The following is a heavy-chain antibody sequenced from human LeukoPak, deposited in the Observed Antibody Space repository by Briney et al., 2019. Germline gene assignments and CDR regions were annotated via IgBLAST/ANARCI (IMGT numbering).Heavy chain of an antibody. J-gene: IGHJ3*02. V-gene: IGHV1-8*01. CDR3: ARGPILLWFGEARSGAAFDI. Sequence: GASVKVSCKASGYTFTSYDINWVRQAPGQGLEWMGWMNPNSGNTGYAQKFQGRVTMTRNTSISTAYMELSSLRSEDTAVYYCARGPILLWFGEARSGAAFDIWGQGTMVTVSS. CDR2: MNPNSGNT. D-gene: IGHD3-10*01. CDR1: GYTFTSYD.